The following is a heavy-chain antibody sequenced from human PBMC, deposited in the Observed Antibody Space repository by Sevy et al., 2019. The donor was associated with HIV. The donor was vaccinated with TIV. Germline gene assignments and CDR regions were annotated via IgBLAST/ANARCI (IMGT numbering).Heavy chain of an antibody. Sequence: SETLSLTCTVSGGSISGRDYFWSWIRQPPGKGLEWIGHVYYSGTTYYNPSLQSRVFISADTSKNQFSLKLTSVTAADTAVYYCANYQHAGDWGRFDDRGQGTLVTVSS. CDR3: ANYQHAGDWGRFDD. V-gene: IGHV4-30-4*01. CDR1: GGSISGRDYF. D-gene: IGHD2-21*02. J-gene: IGHJ4*02. CDR2: VYYSGTT.